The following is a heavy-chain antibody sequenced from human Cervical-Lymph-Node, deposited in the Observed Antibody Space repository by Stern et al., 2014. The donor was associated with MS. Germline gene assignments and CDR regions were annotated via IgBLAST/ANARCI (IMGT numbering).Heavy chain of an antibody. J-gene: IGHJ2*01. D-gene: IGHD1-7*01. CDR1: GFTFSSYS. CDR3: ARDNWNYWWYFDL. CDR2: ISSSSSTI. V-gene: IGHV3-48*01. Sequence: EVQLVESGGGLVQPGGSLRLSCAASGFTFSSYSMNWVRQAPGKGLEWVSYISSSSSTIYYADSVKGRFTISRDNAKNSLYLQMNSLRAEDTAVYYCARDNWNYWWYFDLWGRGTLVTVSS.